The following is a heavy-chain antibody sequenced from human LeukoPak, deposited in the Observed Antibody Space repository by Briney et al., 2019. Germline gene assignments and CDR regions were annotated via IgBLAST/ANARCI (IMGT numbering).Heavy chain of an antibody. CDR1: GFTFTSYA. CDR2: ISGSGSST. V-gene: IGHV3-23*01. D-gene: IGHD2-21*02. Sequence: GGSLRLSCAASGFTFTSYAMNWVRQAPGKGLEWVSTISGSGSSTYYVDSVKGRFTISRDNSKNTLYLLMNSLRAEDMAVYYCARGYCGGDCYGDWGQGTLVTVSS. J-gene: IGHJ1*01. CDR3: ARGYCGGDCYGD.